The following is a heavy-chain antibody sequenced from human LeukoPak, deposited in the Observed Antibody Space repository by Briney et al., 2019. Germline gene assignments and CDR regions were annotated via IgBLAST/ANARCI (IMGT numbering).Heavy chain of an antibody. D-gene: IGHD2-2*01. CDR1: GFTFSSYA. J-gene: IGHJ4*02. Sequence: GGSLRLSCAASGFTFSSYAMHWVRQAPGKGLEWVSGIIGGAGSTYYADSVKGRFTISGDNSKNTLFLQMNSLRAEDTAVYYCAHGAMYQLDYWGQGTLATVSS. V-gene: IGHV3-23*01. CDR3: AHGAMYQLDY. CDR2: IIGGAGST.